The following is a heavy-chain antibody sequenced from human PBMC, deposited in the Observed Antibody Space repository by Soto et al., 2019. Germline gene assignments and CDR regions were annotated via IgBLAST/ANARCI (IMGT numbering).Heavy chain of an antibody. Sequence: EVQLLESGGGLVQPGGSLRLSCAASGFTFSSYAMSWVSQAPGKGLEWVSAISGSGGSTYYAESVKGRFNISRDNSKNTLYLQMNSPRAEDTAVYYCAKQQVPAATEDWYFELWGRGTLVTVSS. CDR3: AKQQVPAATEDWYFEL. J-gene: IGHJ2*01. V-gene: IGHV3-23*01. CDR1: GFTFSSYA. CDR2: ISGSGGST. D-gene: IGHD2-2*01.